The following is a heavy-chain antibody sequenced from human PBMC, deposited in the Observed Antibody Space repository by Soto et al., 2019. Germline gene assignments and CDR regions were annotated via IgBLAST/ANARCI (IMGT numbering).Heavy chain of an antibody. J-gene: IGHJ5*02. V-gene: IGHV2-5*02. Sequence: QITLKESGPTLVKPTQTLTLTCIFSGFSLSTSGVGVGWIRQPPGKALEWLALIYWDDDKRYSPSLKTMLTITKDTSESQVVLTMPSMDPVDTATYYCTHETMVDTLSFQPWGQGTLVTGPS. CDR1: GFSLSTSGVG. CDR3: THETMVDTLSFQP. D-gene: IGHD3-10*01. CDR2: IYWDDDK.